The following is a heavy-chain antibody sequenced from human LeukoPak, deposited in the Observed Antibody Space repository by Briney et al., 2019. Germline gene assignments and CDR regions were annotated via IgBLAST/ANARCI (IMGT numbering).Heavy chain of an antibody. D-gene: IGHD5-12*01. CDR1: GITFSSYW. V-gene: IGHV3-7*01. J-gene: IGHJ5*02. CDR2: IKQDGTEK. Sequence: GGSLRLSCAVSGITFSSYWMSWVRQAPGKGLEWVASIKQDGTEKYYVDSVKGRFTISRDNAKNSLYLQMNSLRAEDTAVYYCARRRLRSTASGNWFDPWGQGTLVTVSS. CDR3: ARRRLRSTASGNWFDP.